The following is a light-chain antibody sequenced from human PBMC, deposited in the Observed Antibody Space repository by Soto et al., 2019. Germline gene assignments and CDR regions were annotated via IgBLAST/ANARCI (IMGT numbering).Light chain of an antibody. Sequence: QSVLTQPPSASGTPGQRVTISCSGSSSNIETNDIYWHQQLPGSAPKLLIYSNDQRPSGVPDRFSASKSGTSASLALSGLRSDDEAEYFCATWDDSLSAVVFGGGTKLTVL. CDR2: SND. V-gene: IGLV1-47*02. CDR3: ATWDDSLSAVV. J-gene: IGLJ2*01. CDR1: SSNIETND.